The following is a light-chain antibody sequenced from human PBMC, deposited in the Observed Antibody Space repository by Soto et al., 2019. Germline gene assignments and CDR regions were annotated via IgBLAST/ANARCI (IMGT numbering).Light chain of an antibody. Sequence: DIQMTQSSSPLSASIGDRVTITCRASQSIDNWLAWYQQKPGKAPQLLIYDASRVKTGVPSRFTASGSGTEFTLTINTLQADDSATYFCQHYNGYPYTFGPGTKVDI. J-gene: IGKJ2*01. CDR2: DAS. V-gene: IGKV1-5*01. CDR3: QHYNGYPYT. CDR1: QSIDNW.